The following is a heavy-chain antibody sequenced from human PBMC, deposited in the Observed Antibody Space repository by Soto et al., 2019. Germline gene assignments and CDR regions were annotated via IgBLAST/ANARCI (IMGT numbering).Heavy chain of an antibody. J-gene: IGHJ4*02. CDR3: ARDSVDIWGSYRYPPGY. Sequence: GGSLRLSCAASGFTFSDYYMSWIRQAPGKGLEWVSYISSSGSTIYYADSVKGRFTISRDNAKNSLYLQMNSLRAEDTAVYYCARDSVDIWGSYRYPPGYWGQGTLVTVSS. CDR1: GFTFSDYY. D-gene: IGHD3-16*02. V-gene: IGHV3-11*01. CDR2: ISSSGSTI.